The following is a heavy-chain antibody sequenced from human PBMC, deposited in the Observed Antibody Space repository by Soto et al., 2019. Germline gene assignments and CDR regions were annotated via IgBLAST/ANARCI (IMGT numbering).Heavy chain of an antibody. J-gene: IGHJ4*02. CDR2: ISAYNGNT. CDR1: GYTFTSYG. D-gene: IGHD6-13*01. Sequence: QVQLVQSGAEVKKPGASVKVSCKASGYTFTSYGISWVRQAPGQGLEWMGWISAYNGNTNYAPQPQGRVTMTTDTSTSTAYIELRSLRADDTAVYYCASDWAAAGPFDYWGQVTLVTVAS. V-gene: IGHV1-18*01. CDR3: ASDWAAAGPFDY.